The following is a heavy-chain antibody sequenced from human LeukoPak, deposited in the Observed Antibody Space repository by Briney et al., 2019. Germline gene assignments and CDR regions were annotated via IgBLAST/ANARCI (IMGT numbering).Heavy chain of an antibody. CDR3: ARGGYDFWSGYWLVYFDY. V-gene: IGHV4-61*02. D-gene: IGHD3-3*01. CDR2: AYTSGST. Sequence: SETLSLTCTVSGGSMNNGSYFWNWIRQPAGKGLEWIGRAYTSGSTNYNPSLKSRVTISVDTSKNQFSLKLSSVTAADTAVYYCARGGYDFWSGYWLVYFDYWGQGTLVTVSS. J-gene: IGHJ4*02. CDR1: GGSMNNGSYF.